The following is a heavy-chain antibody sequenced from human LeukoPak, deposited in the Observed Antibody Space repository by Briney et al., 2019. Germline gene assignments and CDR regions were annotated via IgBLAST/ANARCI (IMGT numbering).Heavy chain of an antibody. CDR1: GGSISSYY. D-gene: IGHD5-18*01. CDR3: ARGDTAMVDY. CDR2: IYYSGST. J-gene: IGHJ4*02. V-gene: IGHV4-59*01. Sequence: SETLSLTCTVSGGSISSYYWSWLRQPPGKGLEWIGYIYYSGSTNYNPSLKSRVTISVDTSKNQFSLKLSSVTAADTAVYYCARGDTAMVDYWGQGTLVTVSS.